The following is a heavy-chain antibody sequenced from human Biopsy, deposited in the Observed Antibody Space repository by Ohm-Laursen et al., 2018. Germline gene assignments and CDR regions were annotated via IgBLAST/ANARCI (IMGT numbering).Heavy chain of an antibody. V-gene: IGHV1-46*02. CDR2: INPSGRYT. Sequence: GSSVKVSCKASGYAFHTYYMHWVRQAPGQGPEWLGYINPSGRYTRNAQSFQGRVTMTRDTSTSTVYMELSGLTSDDTAVYYCARPRGTATAIADGLDYWGQGTLVTVSS. CDR1: GYAFHTYY. J-gene: IGHJ4*02. CDR3: ARPRGTATAIADGLDY. D-gene: IGHD2-21*02.